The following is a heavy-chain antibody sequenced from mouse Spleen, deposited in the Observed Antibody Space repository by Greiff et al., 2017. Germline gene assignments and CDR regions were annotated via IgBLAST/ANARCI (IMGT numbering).Heavy chain of an antibody. CDR3: ARGGVPAWFAY. CDR1: GYTFTSYW. Sequence: QVQLQQPGAELVMPGASVKLSCKASGYTFTSYWMHWVKQRPGQGLEWIGEIDPSDSYTNYNQKFKGKATLTVDKSSSTAYMQLSSLTSEDSAVYYCARGGVPAWFAYWGQGTLVTVSA. CDR2: IDPSDSYT. J-gene: IGHJ3*01. V-gene: IGHV1-69*01.